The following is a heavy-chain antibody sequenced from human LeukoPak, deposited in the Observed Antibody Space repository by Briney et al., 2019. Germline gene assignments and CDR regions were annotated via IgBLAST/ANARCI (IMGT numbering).Heavy chain of an antibody. CDR3: ASGIVGATTYFDY. V-gene: IGHV4-39*07. CDR1: GGSISSSSYY. D-gene: IGHD1-26*01. J-gene: IGHJ4*02. CDR2: IYYSGST. Sequence: PSETLSLTCTVSGGSISSSSYYWGWIRQPPGKGLEWIGSIYYSGSTYYNPSLKSRVTISVDTSKNQFSLKLSSVTAADTAVYYCASGIVGATTYFDYWGQGNLVTVSS.